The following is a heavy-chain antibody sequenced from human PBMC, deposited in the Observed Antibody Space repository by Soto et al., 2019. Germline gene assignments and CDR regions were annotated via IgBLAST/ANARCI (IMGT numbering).Heavy chain of an antibody. Sequence: QVQLQESGPGLVKPSGTLSLTCAVSGGSISSSNWWSWVRQPPGKGLEWIGEIYHSGSTNYNPSLTSRVTXSXDXXKNQFSRKLSSVTAADTAVYYCASRYCISTSCYVGYYGMDVWGQGTTVTVSS. CDR3: ASRYCISTSCYVGYYGMDV. CDR2: IYHSGST. V-gene: IGHV4-4*02. J-gene: IGHJ6*02. D-gene: IGHD2-2*01. CDR1: GGSISSSNW.